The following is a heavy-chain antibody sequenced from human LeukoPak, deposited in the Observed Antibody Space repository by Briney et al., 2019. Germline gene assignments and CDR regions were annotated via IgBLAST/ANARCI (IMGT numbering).Heavy chain of an antibody. CDR1: GFTFSSYA. Sequence: PGGSLRLSCAASGFTFSSYAMHWVRQAPGKGLEWVAVISYDGSNKYYADSVKGRFTISRDNSKSTLYLQMNSLRAEDTAVYYCARDFLYNWNYLGDYYYYYYMDVWGKGTTVTVSS. V-gene: IGHV3-30-3*01. CDR3: ARDFLYNWNYLGDYYYYYYMDV. J-gene: IGHJ6*03. CDR2: ISYDGSNK. D-gene: IGHD1-7*01.